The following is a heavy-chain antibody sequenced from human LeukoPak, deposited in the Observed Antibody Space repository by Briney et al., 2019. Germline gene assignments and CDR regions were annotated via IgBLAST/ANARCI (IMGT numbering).Heavy chain of an antibody. D-gene: IGHD6-19*01. Sequence: GGSLRLSCAASGFTFSSYSMNWVRQAPGKGLEWVSSISSSSSYIYYADSVKGRFTISRDNAKTSLYLQMNSLRAEDTAVYYCARDVIAVAGTSWGQGTLVTVSS. CDR2: ISSSSSYI. CDR1: GFTFSSYS. V-gene: IGHV3-21*01. CDR3: ARDVIAVAGTS. J-gene: IGHJ4*02.